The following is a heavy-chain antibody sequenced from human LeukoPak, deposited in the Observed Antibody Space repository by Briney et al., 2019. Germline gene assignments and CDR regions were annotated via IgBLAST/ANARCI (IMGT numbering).Heavy chain of an antibody. V-gene: IGHV1-8*01. Sequence: ASVKVSCKASGYTFTSYDINWVRQATGQGLEWMGWMNPNSGNTGYAQKFQGRVTMTRNTSISTAYMELSSLRSDDTAVYYCAREVRISSSWYFYGMDVWGQGTTVTVFS. CDR2: MNPNSGNT. CDR1: GYTFTSYD. J-gene: IGHJ6*02. D-gene: IGHD6-13*01. CDR3: AREVRISSSWYFYGMDV.